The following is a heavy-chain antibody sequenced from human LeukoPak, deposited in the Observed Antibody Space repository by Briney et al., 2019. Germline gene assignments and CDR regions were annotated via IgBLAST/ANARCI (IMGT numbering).Heavy chain of an antibody. CDR1: GGSFSGYY. D-gene: IGHD6-13*01. CDR3: ARGFPQRGAADHGFDP. V-gene: IGHV4-34*01. CDR2: INHSGST. J-gene: IGHJ5*02. Sequence: SETLSLTCAVYGGSFSGYYWSWIRQPPGKGLEWIGEINHSGSTNYNPSLKSRVTISVDTSKNQFSLKLSSVTAADTAVYYCARGFPQRGAADHGFDPWGQGTLVTVPS.